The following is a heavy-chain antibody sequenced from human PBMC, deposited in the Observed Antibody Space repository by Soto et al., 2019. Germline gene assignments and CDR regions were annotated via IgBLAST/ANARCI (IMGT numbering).Heavy chain of an antibody. J-gene: IGHJ4*02. CDR2: IYYSGST. Sequence: PSETLSLTCTVSGGSISSSSYYWGWIRQPPGKGLEWIGSIYYSGSTYYNPSLKSRVTISVDTSKNQFSLKLSSVTAADTAVYYCARTYYYGLGTYYNALEYWSQGTLVTVSS. CDR1: GGSISSSSYY. D-gene: IGHD3-10*01. V-gene: IGHV4-39*01. CDR3: ARTYYYGLGTYYNALEY.